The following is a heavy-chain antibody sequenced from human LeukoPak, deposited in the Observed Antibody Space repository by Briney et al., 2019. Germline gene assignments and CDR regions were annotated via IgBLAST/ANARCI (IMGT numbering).Heavy chain of an antibody. CDR1: GYTFTSYG. CDR2: IIPIFGTA. CDR3: ARVGAVAGTDDY. V-gene: IGHV1-69*13. Sequence: SVKVSCKASGYTFTSYGISWVRQAPGQGLEWMGGIIPIFGTANYAQKFQGRVTITADESTSTAYMELSSLRSEDTAVYYCARVGAVAGTDDYWGQGTLVTVSS. D-gene: IGHD6-19*01. J-gene: IGHJ4*02.